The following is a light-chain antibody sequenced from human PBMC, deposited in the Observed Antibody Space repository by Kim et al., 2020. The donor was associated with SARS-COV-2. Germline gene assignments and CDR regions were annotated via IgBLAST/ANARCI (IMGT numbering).Light chain of an antibody. CDR2: DAS. Sequence: VSPGERATLSCTASQSVSSNIAWYQQMPGQAPRLLISDASTRATGIPARFSGGGSGTDFTLTISSLQSEDFAVYYCQQYNRWPRTFGQGTKVEIK. CDR1: QSVSSN. CDR3: QQYNRWPRT. J-gene: IGKJ1*01. V-gene: IGKV3-15*01.